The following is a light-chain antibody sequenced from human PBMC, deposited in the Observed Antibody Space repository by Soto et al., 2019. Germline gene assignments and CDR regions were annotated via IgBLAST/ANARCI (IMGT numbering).Light chain of an antibody. J-gene: IGKJ1*01. CDR2: KAS. CDR1: EAISSW. CDR3: QNYNSYSEA. V-gene: IGKV1-5*03. Sequence: TQMTQSSSPLPGSGGDRVTITCPASEAISSWLAWYQQKPGKAPKLLIYKASTLKSGVPSRFSGSGSGTEFTLTISSLQPDDFATYYCQNYNSYSEAFGQGTKGDIK.